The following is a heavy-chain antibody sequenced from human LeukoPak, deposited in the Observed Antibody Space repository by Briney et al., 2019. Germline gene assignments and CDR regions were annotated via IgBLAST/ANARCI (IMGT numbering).Heavy chain of an antibody. Sequence: XXTLSLTCAVYGGSFSGYYWSWIRQPPGKGLEWIGEINHSGSTNYNPSLKSRVTISVDTSKNQFSLKLSSVTAADTAVYYCARGGEGEHCSSTSCRPGFDYWGQGTLVTVSS. CDR1: GGSFSGYY. D-gene: IGHD2-2*01. CDR2: INHSGST. CDR3: ARGGEGEHCSSTSCRPGFDY. V-gene: IGHV4-34*01. J-gene: IGHJ4*02.